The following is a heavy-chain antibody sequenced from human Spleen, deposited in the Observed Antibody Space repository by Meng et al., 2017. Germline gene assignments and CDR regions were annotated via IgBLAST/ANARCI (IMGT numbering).Heavy chain of an antibody. D-gene: IGHD6-19*01. CDR3: AKDIWARPWYSSGWHEALDYYYYGMDV. CDR1: GFTFDDYA. Sequence: GGSLRLSCAASGFTFDDYAMHWVRQAPGKGPEWVSGISWNSGSIGYADSVKGRFTISRDNAKNSLYLQMNSLRAEDTALYYCAKDIWARPWYSSGWHEALDYYYYGMDVWGQGTTVTVSS. J-gene: IGHJ6*02. CDR2: ISWNSGSI. V-gene: IGHV3-9*01.